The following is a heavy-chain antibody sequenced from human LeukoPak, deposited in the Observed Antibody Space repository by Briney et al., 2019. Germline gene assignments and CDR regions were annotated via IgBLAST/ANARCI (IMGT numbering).Heavy chain of an antibody. Sequence: SETLSLTCAVYGGSFSGYYWSWIRQPPGKGLEWIGEINHSGSTNYNPSLKSRVTISVDTSKNQFSPKLSSVTAADTAVYYCASPRGGYSYGFDYWGQGTLVTVSS. J-gene: IGHJ4*02. CDR1: GGSFSGYY. D-gene: IGHD5-18*01. V-gene: IGHV4-34*01. CDR2: INHSGST. CDR3: ASPRGGYSYGFDY.